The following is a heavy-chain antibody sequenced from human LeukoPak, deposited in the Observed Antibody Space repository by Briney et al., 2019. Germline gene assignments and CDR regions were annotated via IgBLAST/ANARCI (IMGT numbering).Heavy chain of an antibody. CDR2: INHSGST. CDR1: GGSFSGYY. CDR3: ARSPSNWGSSW. J-gene: IGHJ4*02. V-gene: IGHV4-34*01. D-gene: IGHD7-27*01. Sequence: SETLSLTCAVYGGSFSGYYWSWIRQPPGKGLEWIGEINHSGSTNYNPSLKSRVTISVDTSKNQFSLKLSSVTAADTAVYYCARSPSNWGSSWWGQGTLVTVSS.